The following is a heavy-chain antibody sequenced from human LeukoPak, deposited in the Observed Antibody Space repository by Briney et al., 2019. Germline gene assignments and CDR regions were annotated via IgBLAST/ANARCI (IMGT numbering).Heavy chain of an antibody. Sequence: GGSLRLSCAASGFIFSSYAMNWVRQAPGKGLEWVSAISGSGGSPYYADSVKGRFTISRDNSKNTLYLQMNSLRAEDTAVYYCAKDPMGYCSGGSCYPTYYFDYWSQGTVVTVSS. J-gene: IGHJ4*02. CDR2: ISGSGGSP. V-gene: IGHV3-23*01. CDR1: GFIFSSYA. CDR3: AKDPMGYCSGGSCYPTYYFDY. D-gene: IGHD2-15*01.